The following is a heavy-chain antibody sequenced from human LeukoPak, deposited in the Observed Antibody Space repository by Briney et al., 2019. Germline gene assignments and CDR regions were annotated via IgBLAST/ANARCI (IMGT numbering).Heavy chain of an antibody. CDR3: ARHSRPYYYMDV. J-gene: IGHJ6*03. Sequence: SETLSLTCTVSDGSISSYYWSWIRQPPGKGLEWIGYIYYSGSTYYNPSLKSRVTISVDTSKNQFSLKLSSVTAADTAVYYCARHSRPYYYMDVWGKGTTVTISS. CDR1: DGSISSYY. CDR2: IYYSGST. V-gene: IGHV4-59*08.